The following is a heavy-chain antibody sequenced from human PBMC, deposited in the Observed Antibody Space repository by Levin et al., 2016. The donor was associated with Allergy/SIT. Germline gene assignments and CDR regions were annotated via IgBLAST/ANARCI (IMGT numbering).Heavy chain of an antibody. V-gene: IGHV5-10-1*01. D-gene: IGHD6-13*01. CDR3: ARLLYSSWYWYFDL. J-gene: IGHJ2*01. CDR1: GYSFTSYW. Sequence: GESLKISCKGSGYSFTSYWISWVRQMPGKGLEWMGRIDPSDSDTNYSPSFRGHVTISVDKSISTAYLQWSSLKASDTAMYYCARLLYSSWYWYFDLWGRGTLVTVSS. CDR2: IDPSDSDT.